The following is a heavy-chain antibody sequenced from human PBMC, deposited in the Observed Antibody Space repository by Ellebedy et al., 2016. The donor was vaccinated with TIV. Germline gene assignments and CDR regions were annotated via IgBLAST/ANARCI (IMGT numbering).Heavy chain of an antibody. J-gene: IGHJ4*02. Sequence: GESLKISCKGSGYSFTSYWISWVRQMPGKGLEWMGRIDPSDSYTNYSPSFQGHVTISADKSISTAYLQWSSLKASDTAMYYCARSTKDYYDSSGYDPFDYWGQGTLVTVSS. CDR2: IDPSDSYT. V-gene: IGHV5-10-1*01. D-gene: IGHD3-22*01. CDR3: ARSTKDYYDSSGYDPFDY. CDR1: GYSFTSYW.